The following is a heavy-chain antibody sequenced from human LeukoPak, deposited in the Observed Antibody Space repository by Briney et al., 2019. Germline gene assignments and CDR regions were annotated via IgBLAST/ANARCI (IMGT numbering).Heavy chain of an antibody. V-gene: IGHV3-9*01. CDR2: ISWNSGST. Sequence: GGSLRLSCAASGFTFDDYAMHWVRQAPGKGLEWVSGISWNSGSTGYADSVEGRFTISRDNAKNSLYLQMNSLRAEDTALYYCAKASDDSSGYYYSFDYWGQGTLVTVSS. J-gene: IGHJ4*02. CDR1: GFTFDDYA. CDR3: AKASDDSSGYYYSFDY. D-gene: IGHD3-22*01.